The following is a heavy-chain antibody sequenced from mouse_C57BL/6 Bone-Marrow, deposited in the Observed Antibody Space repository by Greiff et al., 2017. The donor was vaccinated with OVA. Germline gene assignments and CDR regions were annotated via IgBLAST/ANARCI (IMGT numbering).Heavy chain of an antibody. CDR1: GYSITSGYD. V-gene: IGHV3-1*01. Sequence: DVQLQESGPGMVKPSQSLSLTCTVTGYSITSGYDWYWLRHFPGNKLEWMGFISDSGSTNYNPSLKSRISITHDTSKNHFFLKLNSVTTEDTATYYCARGLRSLAMDYWGQGTSVTVSS. CDR2: ISDSGST. J-gene: IGHJ4*01. D-gene: IGHD1-1*01. CDR3: ARGLRSLAMDY.